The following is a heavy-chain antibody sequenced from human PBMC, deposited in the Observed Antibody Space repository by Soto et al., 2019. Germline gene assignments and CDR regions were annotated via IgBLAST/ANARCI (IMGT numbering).Heavy chain of an antibody. CDR1: GFTFDDYA. CDR3: ARGGLQPGGYYYYYYMDV. Sequence: EVQLVESGGGLVQPGRSLRLSCAASGFTFDDYAMHWVRQAPGMGLEWVSGISWNSGSIGYADSVKGRFTISRDNAKNSLYLQMNSLRAEDTALYYCARGGLQPGGYYYYYYMDVWGKGTTVTVSS. V-gene: IGHV3-9*01. J-gene: IGHJ6*03. D-gene: IGHD4-4*01. CDR2: ISWNSGSI.